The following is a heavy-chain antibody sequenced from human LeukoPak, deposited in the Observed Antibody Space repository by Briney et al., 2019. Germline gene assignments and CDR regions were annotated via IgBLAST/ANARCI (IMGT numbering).Heavy chain of an antibody. D-gene: IGHD6-13*01. CDR2: ISGSGGST. J-gene: IGHJ4*02. Sequence: GGSLRLSCAASGFTFSSYAMSWVRQAPGEGLEWVSAISGSGGSTYYADSVKGRFTISRDNSKNTLYLQMNSLRAEDTAVYYCAKDQTGYSSSWYQVDYFDYWGQGTLVTVSS. CDR3: AKDQTGYSSSWYQVDYFDY. CDR1: GFTFSSYA. V-gene: IGHV3-23*01.